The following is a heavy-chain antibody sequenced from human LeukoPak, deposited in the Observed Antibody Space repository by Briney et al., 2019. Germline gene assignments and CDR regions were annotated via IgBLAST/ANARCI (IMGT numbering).Heavy chain of an antibody. CDR3: ARDRAYSYGEFDY. J-gene: IGHJ4*02. Sequence: GGSLRLSCAASGFTFSGYWMHWVRQAPGKGLVCVSRINSDGSSTTYADSVKGRFTLSRDNAKNTLYLQMNSLRAEDTAVYYCARDRAYSYGEFDYWGQGTLVSVSS. CDR2: INSDGSST. CDR1: GFTFSGYW. V-gene: IGHV3-74*01. D-gene: IGHD5-18*01.